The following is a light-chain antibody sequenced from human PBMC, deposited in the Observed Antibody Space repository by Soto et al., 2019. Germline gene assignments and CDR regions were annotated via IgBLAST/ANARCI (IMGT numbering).Light chain of an antibody. Sequence: QSALTQPASVSGSPGQSITISCTGTKSDIGGYNFVSWYQQHPGKAPKLMIYEVSNWPSGVSNRFSGSKSGNTASLTISGLQAEDEADYYCSSYSSSSTPYVFGTGTQLTVL. V-gene: IGLV2-14*01. CDR1: KSDIGGYNF. CDR2: EVS. J-gene: IGLJ1*01. CDR3: SSYSSSSTPYV.